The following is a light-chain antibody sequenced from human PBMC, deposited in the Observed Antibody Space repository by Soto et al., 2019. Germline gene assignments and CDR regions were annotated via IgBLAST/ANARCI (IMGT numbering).Light chain of an antibody. J-gene: IGKJ1*01. CDR3: QQYNNWPPRST. V-gene: IGKV3-15*01. CDR1: QSVSSN. CDR2: GAS. Sequence: EIVMTQSPATLSVSPGERATLSCRASQSVSSNLAWYQQKPGQAPRLLIYGASTRATGIPDRFSGSGSGTEFTLNISSLQSEDFAVYYCQQYNNWPPRSTFGQGTKVEIK.